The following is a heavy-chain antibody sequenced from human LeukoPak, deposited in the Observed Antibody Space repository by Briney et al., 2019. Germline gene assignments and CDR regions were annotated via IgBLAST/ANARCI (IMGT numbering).Heavy chain of an antibody. Sequence: GESLKISCKGSGYSFTNYWIGWVRQMPGKGLEWMGIIYPGDSDTRYSPSFQGQVTISADKSTGTMYLQWSSLKASDTAMYYCARALRTGQGDYVPVLWGQGTLVIVSS. J-gene: IGHJ4*02. CDR1: GYSFTNYW. CDR3: ARALRTGQGDYVPVL. CDR2: IYPGDSDT. V-gene: IGHV5-51*01. D-gene: IGHD4-17*01.